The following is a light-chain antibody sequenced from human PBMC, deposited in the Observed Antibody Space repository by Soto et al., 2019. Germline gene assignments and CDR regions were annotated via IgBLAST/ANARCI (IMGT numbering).Light chain of an antibody. Sequence: EIVLTQSPGTLSLSPGQRATLSCRASQSVSSTYLAWYQQKPGQAPRLLIYGTSIRATGIPDGFSGSGSGKDFTLTISRLEPEDFAVYSCQQYGTSPYTFGQGTKLEIK. CDR2: GTS. CDR1: QSVSSTY. J-gene: IGKJ2*01. CDR3: QQYGTSPYT. V-gene: IGKV3-20*01.